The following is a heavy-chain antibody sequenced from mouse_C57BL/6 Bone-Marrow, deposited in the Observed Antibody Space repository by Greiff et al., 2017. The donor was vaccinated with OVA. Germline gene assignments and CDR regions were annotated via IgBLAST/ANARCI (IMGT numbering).Heavy chain of an antibody. CDR3: TSYGNFDY. CDR2: IDPENGDT. J-gene: IGHJ2*01. V-gene: IGHV14-4*01. CDR1: GFNIKDDY. D-gene: IGHD2-1*01. Sequence: EVQLVESGAELVRPGASVKLSCTASGFNIKDDYMHWVKQRTEQGLEWIGWIDPENGDTEYASKFQGKATITADTSSNTAYLQLSSLTSEDTAVYYCTSYGNFDYWGQGTTLTVSS.